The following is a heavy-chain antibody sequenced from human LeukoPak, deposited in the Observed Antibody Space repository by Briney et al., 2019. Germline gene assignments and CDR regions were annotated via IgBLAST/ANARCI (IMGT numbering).Heavy chain of an antibody. J-gene: IGHJ5*02. D-gene: IGHD3-10*01. CDR2: INPNSGAT. CDR3: ARDVGGSGNRLDP. Sequence: AASVKVSCKASGYTFTGYYIHWVRQAPGQGLEWLGWINPNSGATKYAQQFQGRVAMTSDTSISTAHMELSSLTSDDTAVYHCARDVGGSGNRLDPWGQGTLVTVSS. CDR1: GYTFTGYY. V-gene: IGHV1-2*02.